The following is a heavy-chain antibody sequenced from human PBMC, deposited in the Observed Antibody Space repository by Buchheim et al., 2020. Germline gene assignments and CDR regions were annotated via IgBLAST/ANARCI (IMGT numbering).Heavy chain of an antibody. CDR3: AKDRAIAVADTYYYYGMDV. CDR1: GFTFSSYG. D-gene: IGHD6-19*01. J-gene: IGHJ6*02. CDR2: ISYDGSNK. Sequence: QVQLVESGGGVVQPGRSLRLSCAASGFTFSSYGMHWVRQAPGKGLEWVAVISYDGSNKYYADSVKGRFTISRDNSKNTLYLQMNSLRAEDTAVYYCAKDRAIAVADTYYYYGMDVWGQGTT. V-gene: IGHV3-30*18.